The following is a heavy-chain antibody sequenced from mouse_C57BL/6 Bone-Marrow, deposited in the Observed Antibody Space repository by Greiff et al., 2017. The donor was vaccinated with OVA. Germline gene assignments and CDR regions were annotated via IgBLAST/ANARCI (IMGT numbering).Heavy chain of an antibody. J-gene: IGHJ3*01. CDR2: IWRVGGT. V-gene: IGHV2-6*01. CDR1: GFSLTSYG. Sequence: VQLKESGPGLVAPSQRLSITCTVSGFSLTSYGVDWVRQSPGKGLEWLGIIWRVGGTNYNSALNSRLSIIKDNSKRQVVLKMNSLQADDTDMYDWASYAYWGQGTLVTVSA. CDR3: ASYAY.